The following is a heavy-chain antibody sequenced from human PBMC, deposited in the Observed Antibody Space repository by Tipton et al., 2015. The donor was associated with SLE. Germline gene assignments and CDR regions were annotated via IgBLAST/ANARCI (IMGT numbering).Heavy chain of an antibody. Sequence: SLRLSCAASGFTFSSYAMNWVRQAPGKGLEWVSSISSSSSYIYYADSVKGRFTISRDNAKNSLYLQMNSLRAEDTAVYYCARGAERYYYGSGSYYPAGYGMDVWGQGTTVTVSS. CDR1: GFTFSSYA. CDR3: ARGAERYYYGSGSYYPAGYGMDV. CDR2: ISSSSSYI. D-gene: IGHD3-10*01. V-gene: IGHV3-21*01. J-gene: IGHJ6*02.